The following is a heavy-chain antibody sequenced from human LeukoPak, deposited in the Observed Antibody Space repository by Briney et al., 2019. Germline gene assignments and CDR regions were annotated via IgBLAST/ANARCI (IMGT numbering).Heavy chain of an antibody. D-gene: IGHD5-12*01. Sequence: SETLSLTCTVSGGSISSSSYYWGWIRQPPGKGLEWIGSIFYSGSTDYNPSLKSRGTISVDTSENQVSLKLSSVTAADTAVYYCARDRGDGYDYFWDYWGQGTLVTVSS. J-gene: IGHJ4*02. CDR2: IFYSGST. V-gene: IGHV4-39*07. CDR3: ARDRGDGYDYFWDY. CDR1: GGSISSSSYY.